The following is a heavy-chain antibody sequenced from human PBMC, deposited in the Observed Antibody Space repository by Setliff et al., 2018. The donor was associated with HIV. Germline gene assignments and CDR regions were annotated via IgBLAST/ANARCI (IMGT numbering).Heavy chain of an antibody. CDR1: GFTFSSHG. V-gene: IGHV3-30*02. J-gene: IGHJ4*02. D-gene: IGHD6-13*01. CDR2: IRYDGSNE. CDR3: AKDSLAAVGPYYCDY. Sequence: GESLKISCAASGFTFSSHGMYWVRQAPGKGLEWVAFIRYDGSNEYYVDPVKGRFTISRGNSKNTLYLQMTSLRTEDTAMYYCAKDSLAAVGPYYCDYWGQGTLVTVSS.